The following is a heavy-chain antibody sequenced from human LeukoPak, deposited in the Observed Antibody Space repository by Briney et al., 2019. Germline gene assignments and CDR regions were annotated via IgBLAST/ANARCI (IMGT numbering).Heavy chain of an antibody. CDR1: GYTLTELA. D-gene: IGHD5-12*01. CDR2: FDPEDVET. V-gene: IGHV1-24*01. Sequence: ASVKVSCKVSGYTLTELAIHWARQAPGKGLEWMGGFDPEDVETIYAQKFQGRVTMTEDTYTDTAYMELGSLRSEGTAVYYCATYSGYAAYWGQGTLVSVSS. CDR3: ATYSGYAAY. J-gene: IGHJ4*02.